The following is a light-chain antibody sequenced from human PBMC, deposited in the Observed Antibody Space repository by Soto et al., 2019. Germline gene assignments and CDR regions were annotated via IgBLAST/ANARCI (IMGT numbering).Light chain of an antibody. CDR3: QKYDSDPRT. CDR2: GSS. J-gene: IGKJ1*01. Sequence: DIQMTQSPSSLSASVGDRVTITCRASQGISTFLAWYRQKPGKVPKLLIYGSSTLQSGVPSRFSGSGSGTDFTLTISSLQPEDVATYYCQKYDSDPRTFGQGTKVDI. CDR1: QGISTF. V-gene: IGKV1-27*01.